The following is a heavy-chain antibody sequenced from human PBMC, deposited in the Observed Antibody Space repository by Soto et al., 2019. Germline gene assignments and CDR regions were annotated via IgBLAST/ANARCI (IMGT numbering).Heavy chain of an antibody. J-gene: IGHJ6*02. CDR3: AKSLLRIAAAGRYYYYYGMDV. CDR2: ISSDGSDK. CDR1: GFTFSSYG. V-gene: IGHV3-30*18. D-gene: IGHD6-13*01. Sequence: QVQLVESGGGVVQPGRSLRLSCAASGFTFSSYGMHWVRQAPGKGLEWVAVISSDGSDKYYVDSVKGRFTISRDNSKNTLYLNMKSLRAEDTAVYYCAKSLLRIAAAGRYYYYYGMDVWGQGTTVTVSS.